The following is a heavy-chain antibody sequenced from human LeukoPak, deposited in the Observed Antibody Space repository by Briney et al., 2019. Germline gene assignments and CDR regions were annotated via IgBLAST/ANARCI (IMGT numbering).Heavy chain of an antibody. CDR3: AKGVTHFDY. D-gene: IGHD2-21*02. CDR2: ISYDGSNK. CDR1: GFTFSSYG. Sequence: SGGSLRLSCAASGFTFSSYGMHWVRQAPGKGLEWVAVISYDGSNKYYADSVKGRFTISRDNSKNTLYLQMNSLRAEDTAVYYCAKGVTHFDYWGQGTLVTVSS. J-gene: IGHJ4*02. V-gene: IGHV3-30*18.